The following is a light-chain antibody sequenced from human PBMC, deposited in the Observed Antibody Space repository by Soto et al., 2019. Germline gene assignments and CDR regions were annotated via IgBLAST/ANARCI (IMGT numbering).Light chain of an antibody. CDR2: EVS. J-gene: IGLJ1*01. CDR3: SSYAGSNNPYV. Sequence: QSALTQPASVSGSPGQSITISCTGTSSDVGDYNYVSWYQHHPGKVPKLMIYEVSNRPSGVSNRFSGSKSGNTASLTVSGLQAEDEADYYCSSYAGSNNPYVFGTGTKLTVL. CDR1: SSDVGDYNY. V-gene: IGLV2-14*01.